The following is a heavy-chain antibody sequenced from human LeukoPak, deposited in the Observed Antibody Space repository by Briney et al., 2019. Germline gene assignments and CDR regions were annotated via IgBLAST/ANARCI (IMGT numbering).Heavy chain of an antibody. CDR2: MFYSGYT. CDR3: ARALRPGDAFDI. D-gene: IGHD3-3*01. V-gene: IGHV4-31*03. CDR1: GGSISSGGYY. J-gene: IGHJ3*02. Sequence: SQTLSLTCTVSGGSISSGGYYWSWIRQHPGKGLEWIGYMFYSGYTYYNPSLKSRVTISVDTSKNQFSLKLSSVTAADTAVYYCARALRPGDAFDIWGQGTMVTVSS.